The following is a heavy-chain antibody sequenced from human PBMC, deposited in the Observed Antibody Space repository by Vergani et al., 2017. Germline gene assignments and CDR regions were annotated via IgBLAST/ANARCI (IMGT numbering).Heavy chain of an antibody. Sequence: QMQLQESGPGLVKASETLSLTCPVSGDSIISRSYYWGWIRQPPGKGLEWIGSIYNSGNGDSSSSLKSRVTISADTSKNQFSLRLTSVTVADTAVYYCASGKYYSDSTSHFRGRYFDVWGRGTLVTVPS. V-gene: IGHV4-39*01. J-gene: IGHJ2*01. CDR2: IYNSGNG. D-gene: IGHD3-16*01. CDR1: GDSIISRSYY. CDR3: ASGKYYSDSTSHFRGRYFDV.